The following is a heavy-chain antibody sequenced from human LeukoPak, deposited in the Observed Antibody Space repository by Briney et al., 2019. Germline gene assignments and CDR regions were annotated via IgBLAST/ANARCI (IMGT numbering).Heavy chain of an antibody. CDR2: IYSSGST. V-gene: IGHV4-4*09. Sequence: PSETLSLTCTFSGDSISNSYWSWIRQPPGRGLEYIGYIYSSGSTNYNPSLKSRVTISLDTSKNQFSLKLSSVTAADTAVYYCARRANDYFDYWGQGTLVTVSS. CDR1: GDSISNSY. CDR3: ARRANDYFDY. J-gene: IGHJ4*02.